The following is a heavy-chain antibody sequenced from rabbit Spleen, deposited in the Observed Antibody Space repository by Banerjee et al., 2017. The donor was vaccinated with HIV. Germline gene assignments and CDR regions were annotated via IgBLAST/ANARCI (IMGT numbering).Heavy chain of an antibody. CDR3: ARDSGSSFSSYDMDL. D-gene: IGHD8-1*01. V-gene: IGHV1S39*01. J-gene: IGHJ6*01. Sequence: QEQLKETGGGLVQPGGSLTLSCKASGIDLMSIAMSWVRQAPGKGLEWIGDIYPVFGITNYANWVKGRFTISKTSSTTVTLQVTSLTAADTATYFCARDSGSSFSSYDMDLWGQGTLVTVS. CDR2: IYPVFGIT. CDR1: GIDLMSIAM.